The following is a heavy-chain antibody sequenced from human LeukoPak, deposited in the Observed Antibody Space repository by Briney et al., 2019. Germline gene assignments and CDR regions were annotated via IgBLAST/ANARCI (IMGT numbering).Heavy chain of an antibody. CDR2: IYYSGSN. J-gene: IGHJ4*02. Sequence: SETLSLTCTVSGVSISSGGYYWSWIRQHPGKGLEWIGYIYYSGSNYYNPSLKSRVTISVDTSKNQFSLKLRSVTAADPAVYYCARVSARYPDGYSYHYYFDYWGQGTLVNVSS. D-gene: IGHD5-18*01. V-gene: IGHV4-31*03. CDR3: ARVSARYPDGYSYHYYFDY. CDR1: GVSISSGGYY.